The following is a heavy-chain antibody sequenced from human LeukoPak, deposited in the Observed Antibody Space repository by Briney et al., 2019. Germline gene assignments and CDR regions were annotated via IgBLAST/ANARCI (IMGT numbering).Heavy chain of an antibody. CDR3: ARVGVDYSGNIIKYYFDY. J-gene: IGHJ4*02. D-gene: IGHD4-23*01. V-gene: IGHV4-59*01. CDR2: IYYSGTT. CDR1: GGSISSYY. Sequence: SETLSLTCTVSGGSISSYYWSWIRQPPGKGLEWIGYIYYSGTTNYSPSLKSRVIMSVDTSKNQFSLKLSPVTAADTAMYYCARVGVDYSGNIIKYYFDYWGQGTLVTVSS.